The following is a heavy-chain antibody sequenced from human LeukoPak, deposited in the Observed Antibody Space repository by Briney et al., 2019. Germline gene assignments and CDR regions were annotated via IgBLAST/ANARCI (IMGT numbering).Heavy chain of an antibody. CDR1: GYTFTGYY. D-gene: IGHD3-22*01. CDR3: ARDTLTRFTYYYDSSGYYQSPPFDY. Sequence: ASVKVSFKASGYTFTGYYMHWVRQAPGQGLAWMGWINPNSGGTNYSQKFQGRVTMTRDTSISTAYMELSRLRSDDTAVYYCARDTLTRFTYYYDSSGYYQSPPFDYWGQGTLVTVSS. J-gene: IGHJ4*02. V-gene: IGHV1-2*02. CDR2: INPNSGGT.